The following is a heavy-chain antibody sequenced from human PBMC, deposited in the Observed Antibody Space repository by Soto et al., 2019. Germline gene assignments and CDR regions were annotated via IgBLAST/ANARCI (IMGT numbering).Heavy chain of an antibody. V-gene: IGHV4-4*02. CDR2: ILHIGST. CDR1: GGSISTTNW. Sequence: VQLQESGPGLVKPSGTLSLTCTVSGGSISTTNWWSWVRQSPGKGLEWIGEILHIGSTNYNPSLKSRVTISIDKSKNQFSLRLSSVTAADTAVYHCASGFDSDGLYNGGHPWGQGTLVSVSS. J-gene: IGHJ5*02. D-gene: IGHD3-22*01. CDR3: ASGFDSDGLYNGGHP.